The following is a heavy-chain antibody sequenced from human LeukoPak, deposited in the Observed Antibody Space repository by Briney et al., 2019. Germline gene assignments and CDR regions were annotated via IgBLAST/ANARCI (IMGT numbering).Heavy chain of an antibody. V-gene: IGHV1-18*01. J-gene: IGHJ4*02. Sequence: ASVKVSCKASGYTFSSFGISWVRQAPGQGLECMVWISAYNGDTNYAQKLQGRVTMTTDTSTNTAYMELRSLRSDDTAVYYCARGGGYCSGGSCYEFDYWGQGTLVTVSS. D-gene: IGHD2-15*01. CDR2: ISAYNGDT. CDR3: ARGGGYCSGGSCYEFDY. CDR1: GYTFSSFG.